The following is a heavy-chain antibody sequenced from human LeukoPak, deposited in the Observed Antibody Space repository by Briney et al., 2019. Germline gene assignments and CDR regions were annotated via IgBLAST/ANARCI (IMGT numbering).Heavy chain of an antibody. D-gene: IGHD4-17*01. CDR3: ATPPPKLKHYGDYYWYFDL. J-gene: IGHJ2*01. Sequence: ASEKVSCKVSGYTLTELSMHWVRQAPGKGLEWMGGFDPEDGETIYAQKFQGRVTMTEDTSTDTAYMELSSLRSEDTAVYYCATPPPKLKHYGDYYWYFDLWGRGTLVTVSS. CDR1: GYTLTELS. V-gene: IGHV1-24*01. CDR2: FDPEDGET.